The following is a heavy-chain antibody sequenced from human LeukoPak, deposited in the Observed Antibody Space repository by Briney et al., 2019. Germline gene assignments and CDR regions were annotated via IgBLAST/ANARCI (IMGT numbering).Heavy chain of an antibody. Sequence: GGSLRLSCAASGFTFSSYWMHWLRQEPRKGLVWVSRISTDGSSRSYADSVKGRFTISRDNGKNTLYLQMNSLRAEDTAVYYCASYLTSIPSGMDVWGQGATVTVCS. J-gene: IGHJ6*02. CDR2: ISTDGSSR. D-gene: IGHD2/OR15-2a*01. CDR3: ASYLTSIPSGMDV. V-gene: IGHV3-74*01. CDR1: GFTFSSYW.